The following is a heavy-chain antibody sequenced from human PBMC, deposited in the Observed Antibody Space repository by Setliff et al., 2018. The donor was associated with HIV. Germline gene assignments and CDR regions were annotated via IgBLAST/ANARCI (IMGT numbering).Heavy chain of an antibody. J-gene: IGHJ4*02. V-gene: IGHV4-59*01. CDR3: ARADCSGGSCYSPGY. Sequence: SETLSLTCTVSGGSISSYYWSWIRQPPGKGLEWIGYIYYSGSTNYNPSLKSRVTISVDTSKNQFSLKLNSVTAEDTAVYYCARADCSGGSCYSPGYWGQGTLVTVSS. CDR1: GGSISSYY. D-gene: IGHD2-15*01. CDR2: IYYSGST.